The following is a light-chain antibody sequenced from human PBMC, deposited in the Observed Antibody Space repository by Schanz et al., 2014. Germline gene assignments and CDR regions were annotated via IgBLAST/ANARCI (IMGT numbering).Light chain of an antibody. Sequence: DIVMTQSPDSLAVSVGERATINCKSSQSVLYSSNNRNYLAWYQQKPGQPPKLLIYWASTRESGVPDRFSGSGSGTDFTLTISSLQAEDVAVYYCQQYYSTPHTFGGGTKVEIK. V-gene: IGKV4-1*01. CDR2: WAS. CDR1: QSVLYSSNNRNY. CDR3: QQYYSTPHT. J-gene: IGKJ4*01.